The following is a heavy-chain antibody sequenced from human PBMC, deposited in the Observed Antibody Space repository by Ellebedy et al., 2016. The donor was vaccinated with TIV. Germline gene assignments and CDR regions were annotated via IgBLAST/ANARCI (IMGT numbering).Heavy chain of an antibody. V-gene: IGHV4-59*01. D-gene: IGHD3-22*01. J-gene: IGHJ4*02. CDR2: IYYSGST. CDR3: AREGGWLNY. CDR1: GGSISSYY. Sequence: SETLSLTXTVSGGSISSYYWSWIRQPPGKGLEWIGYIYYSGSTNYNPSLKSRVTISVDTSKNQFSLKLSSVTAADTAVYYCAREGGWLNYWGQGTLVTVSS.